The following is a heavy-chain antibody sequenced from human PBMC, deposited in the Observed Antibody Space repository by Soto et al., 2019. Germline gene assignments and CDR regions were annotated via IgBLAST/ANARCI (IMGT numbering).Heavy chain of an antibody. CDR1: GYTFTGYY. Sequence: ASVKVSCKASGYTFTGYYIHWVRQAPGQGLEWMGWINPYSGATNYAQKFQGRVTMTGVTSISTAYMDLSRLRSDDTAVYYCARDSLKYTGSSSYFYGMAVWGHGTTVTVSS. D-gene: IGHD6-6*01. CDR2: INPYSGAT. V-gene: IGHV1-2*02. J-gene: IGHJ6*02. CDR3: ARDSLKYTGSSSYFYGMAV.